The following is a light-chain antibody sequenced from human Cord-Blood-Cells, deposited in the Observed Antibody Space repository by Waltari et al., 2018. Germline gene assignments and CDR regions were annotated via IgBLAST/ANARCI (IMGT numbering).Light chain of an antibody. J-gene: IGLJ3*02. CDR3: SSYTSSSTLWV. V-gene: IGLV2-14*01. CDR2: DVS. CDR1: SIDVGGYNY. Sequence: QSALTQPASVSGSPGQSITISCTGTSIDVGGYNYVSWYQQHPGKAPKLMIYDVSKRPSGVSNRFSGSKSGNTASLTISGLQAEDEADYYCSSYTSSSTLWVFGGGTKLTVL.